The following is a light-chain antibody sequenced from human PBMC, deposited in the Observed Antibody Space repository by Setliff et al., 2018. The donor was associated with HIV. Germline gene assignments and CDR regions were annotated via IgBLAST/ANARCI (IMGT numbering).Light chain of an antibody. V-gene: IGLV2-14*01. Sequence: QSALAQPASVSGSPGQSITLSCTGTTSDIGAYTYVSWYQQHPGKAPKLMIYEVSKRPPGVPDRFSGSKSGNTASLTVSGLQAEDEADYYCSSYTSSSTPYVFGTGTKVTVL. CDR3: SSYTSSSTPYV. J-gene: IGLJ1*01. CDR1: TSDIGAYTY. CDR2: EVS.